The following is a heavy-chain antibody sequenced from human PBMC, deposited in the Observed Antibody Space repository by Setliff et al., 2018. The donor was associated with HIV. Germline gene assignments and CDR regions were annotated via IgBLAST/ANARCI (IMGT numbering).Heavy chain of an antibody. CDR2: MYTTVDA. J-gene: IGHJ4*02. V-gene: IGHV4-4*07. Sequence: SETLSLPCTVTGASVGNYFWSWIRQSAGKGLEWIGRMYTTVDADYNHSLKSRVIMSVDTSKNQISLKLTSVTAADTAMYYCARDPAIYFDFWGQGVLVTVSS. CDR3: ARDPAIYFDF. CDR1: GASVGNYF. D-gene: IGHD2-2*01.